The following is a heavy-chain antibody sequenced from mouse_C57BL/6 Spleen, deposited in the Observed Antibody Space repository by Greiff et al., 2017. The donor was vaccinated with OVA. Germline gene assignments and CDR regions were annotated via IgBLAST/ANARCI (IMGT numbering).Heavy chain of an antibody. D-gene: IGHD2-1*01. CDR3: AREGEYGNFFAY. CDR2: IHPNSGST. J-gene: IGHJ3*01. CDR1: GYTFTSYW. Sequence: QVQLQQPGAELVKPGASVTLSCKASGYTFTSYWMHWVKQRPGQGLEWIGMIHPNSGSTNYNEKFKSKATLTVDKSSSTAYMQLSSLTSEDSAVYYCAREGEYGNFFAYWGQGTLVTVSA. V-gene: IGHV1-64*01.